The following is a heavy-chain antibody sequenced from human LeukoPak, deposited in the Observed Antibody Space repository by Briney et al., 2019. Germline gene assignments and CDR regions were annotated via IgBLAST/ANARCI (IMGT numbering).Heavy chain of an antibody. V-gene: IGHV3-73*01. CDR1: GFTFSDSS. CDR2: MEKELNGYAT. Sequence: GGSLRLSCAASGFTFSDSSIHWVRQASGKGLEWIGLMEKELNGYATAYAASVRGRFAISRDDSQNTAYLQMDSLKTEDTALYYCTRDSGTYNWLDPWGQGTLVTVSS. CDR3: TRDSGTYNWLDP. D-gene: IGHD1-26*01. J-gene: IGHJ5*02.